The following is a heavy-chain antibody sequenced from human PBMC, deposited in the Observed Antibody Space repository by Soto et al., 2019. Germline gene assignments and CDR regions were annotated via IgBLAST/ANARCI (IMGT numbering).Heavy chain of an antibody. CDR3: SATPVLTYYFDY. CDR1: GFTFSSYG. V-gene: IGHV3-30*03. D-gene: IGHD1-1*01. J-gene: IGHJ4*02. Sequence: GGSLRLSCAASGFTFSSYGMHWVRQAPGKGLEWVAVISYDGSNKYYADSVKGRFTISRDNSKNTLYLQMNSLRAEDTAVYYCSATPVLTYYFDYWGQGTLVTVSS. CDR2: ISYDGSNK.